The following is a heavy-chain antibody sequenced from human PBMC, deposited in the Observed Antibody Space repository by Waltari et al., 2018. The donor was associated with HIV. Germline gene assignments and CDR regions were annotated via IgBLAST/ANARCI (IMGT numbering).Heavy chain of an antibody. D-gene: IGHD6-13*01. Sequence: EVQLVESGGGLVQPGGSLRLSCAASGFTFSSYSMTWVRQAPGKGLEWVSYISSSSSTIYYADSVKGRFTISRDNAKNSLYLQMNSLRAEDTAVYYCARDNLAAADVFDYWGQGTLVTVSS. CDR2: ISSSSSTI. CDR1: GFTFSSYS. J-gene: IGHJ4*02. CDR3: ARDNLAAADVFDY. V-gene: IGHV3-48*01.